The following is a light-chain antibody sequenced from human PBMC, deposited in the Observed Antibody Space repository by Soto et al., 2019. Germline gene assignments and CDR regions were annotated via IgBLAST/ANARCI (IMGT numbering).Light chain of an antibody. CDR1: QTVSSY. V-gene: IGKV3-20*01. Sequence: ENVLTQSPGTLSLSPGERATLSCRASQTVSSYLTWYQQRPGQAPRLLIYGASKRATSIPDRFSGSGSGTDFTLTTSWLEPEDFAVYYCQQYGTSPIPFGQGTRLEI. CDR3: QQYGTSPIP. CDR2: GAS. J-gene: IGKJ5*01.